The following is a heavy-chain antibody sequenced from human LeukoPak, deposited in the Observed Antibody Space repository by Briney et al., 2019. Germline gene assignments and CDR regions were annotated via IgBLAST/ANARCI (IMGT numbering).Heavy chain of an antibody. D-gene: IGHD6-19*01. CDR2: MNPNSGNT. J-gene: IGHJ6*03. CDR1: GYTFTSYD. Sequence: ASVKVSCKASGYTFTSYDINWVRQATGQGLEWMGWMNPNSGNTGYAQKFQGRVTITRNTSISTAYMELSSLRSEDTAVYYCARAYSSGRRYYYYYMDVWGKGTTVTVSS. V-gene: IGHV1-8*03. CDR3: ARAYSSGRRYYYYYMDV.